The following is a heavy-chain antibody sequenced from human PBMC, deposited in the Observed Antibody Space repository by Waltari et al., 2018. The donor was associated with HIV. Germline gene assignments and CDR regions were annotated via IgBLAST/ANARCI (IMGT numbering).Heavy chain of an antibody. J-gene: IGHJ3*02. CDR3: AVHDSSGYYSNAFDI. V-gene: IGHV1-69*06. Sequence: QVQLVQSGAEVKKPGSSVKVSCKASGGTFSSYAISWVRQAPGQGLEWVGGIIPIFGTANNEQKFQGRVTITADKSTRTAYMELSSLRSEDTAVYYCAVHDSSGYYSNAFDIWGQGTMVTVSS. D-gene: IGHD3-22*01. CDR2: IIPIFGTA. CDR1: GGTFSSYA.